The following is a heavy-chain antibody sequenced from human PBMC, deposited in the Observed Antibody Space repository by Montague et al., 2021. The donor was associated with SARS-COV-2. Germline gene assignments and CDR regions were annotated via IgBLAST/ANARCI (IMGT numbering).Heavy chain of an antibody. V-gene: IGHV4-38-2*02. J-gene: IGHJ4*02. D-gene: IGHD2-2*01. CDR3: ARSQDCSTTSCHFDY. Sequence: SETLSLTCTVSGYSISSGYYWGWIRQPPGKGLERIGSIYHSGSTXXNPXXXRRVTISVDTSKNQFPLMLSTVTAADTAVYYCARSQDCSTTSCHFDYWGQGTLVTVSA. CDR2: IYHSGST. CDR1: GYSISSGYY.